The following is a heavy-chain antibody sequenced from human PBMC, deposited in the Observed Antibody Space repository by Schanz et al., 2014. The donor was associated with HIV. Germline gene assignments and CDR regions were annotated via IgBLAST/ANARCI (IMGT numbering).Heavy chain of an antibody. CDR2: ISVNGATR. CDR1: GFTITSYG. CDR3: AKPEYDSSGNSQSHFDY. V-gene: IGHV3-48*03. Sequence: EVQLLESGGGLVQPGGSLRLSCAVSGFTITSYGMSWIRQAPGKGLEWLSYISVNGATREYADSVKGRFTISRDNARTSLYLQMNSLRAEDTAVYYCAKPEYDSSGNSQSHFDYWGRGTLVTVSS. J-gene: IGHJ4*02. D-gene: IGHD3-22*01.